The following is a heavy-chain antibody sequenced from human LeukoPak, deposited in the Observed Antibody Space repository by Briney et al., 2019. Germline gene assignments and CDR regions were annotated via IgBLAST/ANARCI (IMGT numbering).Heavy chain of an antibody. D-gene: IGHD3-22*01. V-gene: IGHV5-51*01. CDR1: GYSFTSYW. CDR3: SAHFPRHYYDSSSRHYYYYYMDV. Sequence: GESLKISCKGSGYSFTSYWIGWVRQMPGKGLEWMGIIYPGDSDTRYSPSFQGQVTISADKSISTAYLQWSSLKASGTAMYYRSAHFPRHYYDSSSRHYYYYYMDVWGKGTTVTVSS. CDR2: IYPGDSDT. J-gene: IGHJ6*03.